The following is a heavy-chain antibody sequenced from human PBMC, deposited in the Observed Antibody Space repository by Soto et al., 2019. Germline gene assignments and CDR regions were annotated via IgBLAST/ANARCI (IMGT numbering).Heavy chain of an antibody. J-gene: IGHJ4*02. CDR3: ARASSSTRGAIDY. Sequence: EVQLVESGGGLVQPGGSLRLSCEASAFTFRNYWMSWVRQAPGKGLECVAKINEDGSEKYYVDSVKGRFTISRDNAKNSVDLQMDSLTGEDTAMYYCARASSSTRGAIDYWGQGTLVTVSS. CDR2: INEDGSEK. V-gene: IGHV3-7*04. D-gene: IGHD2-2*01. CDR1: AFTFRNYW.